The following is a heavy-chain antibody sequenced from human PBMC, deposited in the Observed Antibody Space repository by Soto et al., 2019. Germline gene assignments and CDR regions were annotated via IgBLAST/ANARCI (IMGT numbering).Heavy chain of an antibody. V-gene: IGHV3-23*01. D-gene: IGHD6-13*01. J-gene: IGHJ4*02. Sequence: PGGSLRLSCAASGFTFSSYAMSWVRQAPGKGLEWVSAISGSGGSTYYADSVKGRFTISRDNSKNTLYLQMNSLRAEDTAVYYCAKASRSSWLITHFDYWGQGTLVTVSS. CDR1: GFTFSSYA. CDR3: AKASRSSWLITHFDY. CDR2: ISGSGGST.